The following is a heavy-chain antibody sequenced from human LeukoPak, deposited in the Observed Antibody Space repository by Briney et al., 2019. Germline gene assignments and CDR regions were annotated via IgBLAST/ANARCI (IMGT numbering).Heavy chain of an antibody. D-gene: IGHD3-10*01. Sequence: ASVKVSCKASGYTFTSYGISWVRQAPGQGLEWMGWISAYNGNTNYAQKLQGRVTMTTDTSTSTAYMELRSLRSDDTAVYYCARHDYYGSGSYSPFDYWGQGTLVTVSS. J-gene: IGHJ4*02. CDR1: GYTFTSYG. V-gene: IGHV1-18*01. CDR2: ISAYNGNT. CDR3: ARHDYYGSGSYSPFDY.